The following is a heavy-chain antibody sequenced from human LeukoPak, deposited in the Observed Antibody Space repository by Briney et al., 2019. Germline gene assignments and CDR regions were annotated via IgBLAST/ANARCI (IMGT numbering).Heavy chain of an antibody. Sequence: SETLSLTCGVNGGSLSGYYWIWIRQTPTQELEWIGEINHSGSTNYNPSLKSRVTTSVDTSKNQFYLSLTSLAAADTAVYYCARRRWSSSSVIGYWGRGTRVTVSP. CDR2: INHSGST. J-gene: IGHJ4*02. CDR1: GGSLSGYY. V-gene: IGHV4-34*01. CDR3: ARRRWSSSSVIGY. D-gene: IGHD6-6*01.